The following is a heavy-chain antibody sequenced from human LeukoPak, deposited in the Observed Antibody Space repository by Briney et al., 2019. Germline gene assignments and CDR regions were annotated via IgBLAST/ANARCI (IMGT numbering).Heavy chain of an antibody. Sequence: GASVKVSCKASGYNFDSHGISWVRQAPGQGLEWMGWISAYNGNTKYAQKFQGRVTMTTDTSTSTAYMELRSLRSDDTAVYYCARDREQLDSGDAFDIWGQGTMVTVSS. V-gene: IGHV1-18*01. CDR2: ISAYNGNT. CDR1: GYNFDSHG. J-gene: IGHJ3*02. D-gene: IGHD6-13*01. CDR3: ARDREQLDSGDAFDI.